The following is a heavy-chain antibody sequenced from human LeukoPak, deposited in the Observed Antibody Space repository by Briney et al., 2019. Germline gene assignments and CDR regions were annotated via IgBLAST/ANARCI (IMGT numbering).Heavy chain of an antibody. D-gene: IGHD1-26*01. CDR1: GFTFSTYA. V-gene: IGHV3-23*01. Sequence: GGSLTLSCAASGFTFSTYAMTWVRQAPGKGLQWVSSISGSGDKTYYAASVKGRFTISRDNPKNTVYLNMKGLRAEDTATYYCAKTLGGIVGYLEYWGQGTLVTVSS. CDR2: ISGSGDKT. CDR3: AKTLGGIVGYLEY. J-gene: IGHJ4*02.